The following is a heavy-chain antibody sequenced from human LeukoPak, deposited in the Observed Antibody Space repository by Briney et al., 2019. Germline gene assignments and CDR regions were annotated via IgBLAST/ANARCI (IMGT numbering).Heavy chain of an antibody. CDR2: ISSSTSYI. V-gene: IGHV3-21*01. D-gene: IGHD3-16*01. CDR1: GFTFSNYA. J-gene: IGHJ4*02. CDR3: ASIQTGGVTPFDY. Sequence: PGGSLRLSCAASGFTFSNYAMHWVRQAPGKGLEWVSSISSSTSYIYYADSVKGRFTISRDNAKNSLYLQMNSLRAEDTAVYYCASIQTGGVTPFDYWGQGTLVTVSS.